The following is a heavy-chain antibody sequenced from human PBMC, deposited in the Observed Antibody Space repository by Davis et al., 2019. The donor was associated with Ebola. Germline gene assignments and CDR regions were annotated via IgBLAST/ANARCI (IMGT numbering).Heavy chain of an antibody. D-gene: IGHD2-15*01. CDR2: ISAYNGNT. J-gene: IGHJ5*02. CDR1: GYTFTSYG. CDR3: ARAPGCSGGSCYSGYNWFDP. Sequence: ASVKVSCKASGYTFTSYGISWVRQAPGQGLEWMGWISAYNGNTNYAQKLQGRVTMTTDTSTSTAYMELRSLRSDDTAVYYCARAPGCSGGSCYSGYNWFDPWGQGTLVTVSS. V-gene: IGHV1-18*01.